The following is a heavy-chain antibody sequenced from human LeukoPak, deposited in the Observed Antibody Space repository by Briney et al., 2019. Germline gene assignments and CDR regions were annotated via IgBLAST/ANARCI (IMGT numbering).Heavy chain of an antibody. CDR3: SRDPNGDYVGAFDFQR. D-gene: IGHD4-17*01. J-gene: IGHJ1*01. V-gene: IGHV3-23*01. Sequence: PGGSLRLSCAVSGFTFSSYAMTWVRQAPGRGLEWVSSIRGSGGGTDYADSVRGRFTISRDSSKNTLYLQMNSLRAEDTAIYYCSRDPNGDYVGAFDFQRWGQGTLVTVSS. CDR1: GFTFSSYA. CDR2: IRGSGGGT.